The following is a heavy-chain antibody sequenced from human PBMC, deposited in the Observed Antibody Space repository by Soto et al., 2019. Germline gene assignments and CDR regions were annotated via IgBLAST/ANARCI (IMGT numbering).Heavy chain of an antibody. Sequence: GESLKISCKGSGYSFTSYWISWVRQMPGKGLEWMGRIDPSDSYTNYSPSFQGHVTISADKSISTAYLQWSSLKASDTAMYYCARHGWELPPYYYYYGMDVWGQGTTVTVSS. CDR3: ARHGWELPPYYYYYGMDV. CDR1: GYSFTSYW. D-gene: IGHD1-26*01. V-gene: IGHV5-10-1*01. J-gene: IGHJ6*02. CDR2: IDPSDSYT.